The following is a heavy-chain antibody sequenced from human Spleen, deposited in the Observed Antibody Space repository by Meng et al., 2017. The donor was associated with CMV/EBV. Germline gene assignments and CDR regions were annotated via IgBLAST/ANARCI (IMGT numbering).Heavy chain of an antibody. CDR3: ARDEYLYPDYGMDV. Sequence: GGSLRLSCAASGFSVSSSYMSWVRQAPGKGLEWVAIIYVAGSTYYADSVKGRFTLSRDNSKNTLYPQMNSLRADDTAVYYCARDEYLYPDYGMDVWGQGTTVTVSS. D-gene: IGHD2/OR15-2a*01. J-gene: IGHJ6*02. CDR1: GFSVSSSY. V-gene: IGHV3-53*01. CDR2: IYVAGST.